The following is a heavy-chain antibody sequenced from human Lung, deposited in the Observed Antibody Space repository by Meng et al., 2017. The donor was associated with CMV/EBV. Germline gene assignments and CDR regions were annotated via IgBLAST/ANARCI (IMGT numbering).Heavy chain of an antibody. D-gene: IGHD2-2*01. CDR2: IRYDVSNK. Sequence: GGSXRFXCAGSGFXSSSYGMHWVRQAQGKGLEWLAFIRYDVSNKYYEDSVKGRFTISRDNSKNTLYLQMNSLKAEDTAVYYCAAKEVPAAEIILLPAGESDYXGQGXLVTVSS. CDR3: AAKEVPAAEIILLPAGESDY. CDR1: GFXSSSYG. V-gene: IGHV3-30*02. J-gene: IGHJ4*02.